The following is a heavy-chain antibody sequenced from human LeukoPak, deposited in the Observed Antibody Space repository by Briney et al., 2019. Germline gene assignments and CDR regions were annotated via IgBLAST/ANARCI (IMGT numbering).Heavy chain of an antibody. Sequence: GGSLRLSCAASGFTFSSYGMHWVRQAPGKGLEWVAVISYDGSNKYYADSVKGRFTISRDNSKNTLYLQMNSLRAEDTAVYYCAKGIHCGGDCYMGYWGQGTLVTVSS. CDR3: AKGIHCGGDCYMGY. V-gene: IGHV3-30*18. J-gene: IGHJ4*02. CDR1: GFTFSSYG. D-gene: IGHD2-21*02. CDR2: ISYDGSNK.